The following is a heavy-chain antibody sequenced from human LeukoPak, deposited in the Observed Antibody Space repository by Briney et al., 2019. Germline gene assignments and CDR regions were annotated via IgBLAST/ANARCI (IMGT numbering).Heavy chain of an antibody. V-gene: IGHV4-59*01. D-gene: IGHD2-2*01. CDR2: IYYSGST. CDR1: GGSISSYY. CDR3: ASSRATHCSSTSCYFDY. Sequence: SETLSLTCTVSGGSISSYYWSWIRQPPGKGLEWIGYIYYSGSTNYNPSLKSRVTISVDTSKNQFSLKLSSVTAADTAVYYCASSRATHCSSTSCYFDYWGQGTLVTVSS. J-gene: IGHJ4*02.